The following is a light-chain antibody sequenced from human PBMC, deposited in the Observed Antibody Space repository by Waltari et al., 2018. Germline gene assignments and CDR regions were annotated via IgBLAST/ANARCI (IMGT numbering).Light chain of an antibody. J-gene: IGLJ1*01. CDR1: SSEVGTYNY. Sequence: QSALTQPASASGSPGQSITIPCTGTSSEVGTYNYVPWYQQHPGKVPKLIIYGVSNRPSGFSNRFAGSKSGNTASLTISGLQAEDEADYYCSSYTGGSTFYVFGTGTKVAVL. CDR2: GVS. V-gene: IGLV2-14*01. CDR3: SSYTGGSTFYV.